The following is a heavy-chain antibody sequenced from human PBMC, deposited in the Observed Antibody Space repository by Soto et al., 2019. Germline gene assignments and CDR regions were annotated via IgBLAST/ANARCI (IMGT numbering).Heavy chain of an antibody. CDR2: IYYSGST. CDR1: GGSISSSSYY. CDR3: ARLPPAEVGPYYFDY. V-gene: IGHV4-39*01. D-gene: IGHD1-26*01. J-gene: IGHJ4*02. Sequence: QLQLQESGPGLVKPSDTLSLTCTVSGGSISSSSYYWGWIRQPPGKGLEWIGSIYYSGSTYYNPSLNSRVTISVVTSKNQFSLKLSYVTDADTAVYYCARLPPAEVGPYYFDYWGQGTLVTVSS.